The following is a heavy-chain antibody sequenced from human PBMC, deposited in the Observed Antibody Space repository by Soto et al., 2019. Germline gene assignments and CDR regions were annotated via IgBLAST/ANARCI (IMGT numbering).Heavy chain of an antibody. D-gene: IGHD3-3*01. Sequence: GESLKISCKGSGYSFTSYWISWVRQMPGKGLEWMGRIDPSDSYTNYSPSFQGHVTISADKSISTAYLQWSSLKASDTAMYYCARQDFGVVKDYYGMDVWGQGTTVTVSS. V-gene: IGHV5-10-1*01. CDR2: IDPSDSYT. CDR1: GYSFTSYW. CDR3: ARQDFGVVKDYYGMDV. J-gene: IGHJ6*02.